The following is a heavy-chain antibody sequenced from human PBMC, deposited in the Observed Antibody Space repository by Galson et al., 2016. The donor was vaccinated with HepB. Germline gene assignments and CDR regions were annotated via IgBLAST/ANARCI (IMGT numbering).Heavy chain of an antibody. CDR1: GDSVSSDSAA. CDR2: TYYRSKWYT. D-gene: IGHD7-27*01. V-gene: IGHV6-1*01. Sequence: CAISGDSVSSDSAAWDWLRQSPSRGLEWLGRTYYRSKWYTDYPESVKGRVTINPDTSKNQFSLQLNSVTPEDTAVYYCAVGHVGTAEDLPFDYWGQGTLVTFSS. CDR3: AVGHVGTAEDLPFDY. J-gene: IGHJ4*02.